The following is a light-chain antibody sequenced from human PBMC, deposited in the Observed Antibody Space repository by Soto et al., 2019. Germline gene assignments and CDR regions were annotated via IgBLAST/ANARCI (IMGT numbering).Light chain of an antibody. Sequence: AIRMTQSPSSFSASTGDRVTITCRASQGISSYLAWYQQKPGKAPKLLIYAASTLQSGVPSRFSGSGSGTDFTLTISCLQSEDFATYYCQQLNSYPLTFGQGTRLE. V-gene: IGKV1-8*01. CDR3: QQLNSYPLT. CDR2: AAS. CDR1: QGISSY. J-gene: IGKJ5*01.